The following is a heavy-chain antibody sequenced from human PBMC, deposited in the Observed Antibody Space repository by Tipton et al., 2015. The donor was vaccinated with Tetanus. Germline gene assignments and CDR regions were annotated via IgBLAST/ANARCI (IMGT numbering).Heavy chain of an antibody. CDR2: IHHSGLA. J-gene: IGHJ3*02. CDR1: GDSVSTGNFY. V-gene: IGHV4-30-4*01. CDR3: ARNVYTMTNDAFDI. Sequence: LSLTCTVSGDSVSTGNFYWSWIRQPPGKGLEWIAFIHHSGLAFSKPSLKSRVSISIDTSQNQFSLRLTSVTAADTAVYFCARNVYTMTNDAFDIWGHGTLVNVSS. D-gene: IGHD5/OR15-5a*01.